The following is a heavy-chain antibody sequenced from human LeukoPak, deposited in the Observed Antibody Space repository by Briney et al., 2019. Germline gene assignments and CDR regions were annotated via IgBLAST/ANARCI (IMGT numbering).Heavy chain of an antibody. Sequence: GGSLRLSCAASGFTFDDYGMSWVRQAPGKGLEWVSGINWNGASTGYADSVKGRFTISRDNAKNSLYLQVKSLRAEDTALYYCAREMTYFYDSSVGGPFQYWGQGTQVIVSS. D-gene: IGHD3-22*01. CDR3: AREMTYFYDSSVGGPFQY. J-gene: IGHJ1*01. CDR1: GFTFDDYG. V-gene: IGHV3-20*04. CDR2: INWNGAST.